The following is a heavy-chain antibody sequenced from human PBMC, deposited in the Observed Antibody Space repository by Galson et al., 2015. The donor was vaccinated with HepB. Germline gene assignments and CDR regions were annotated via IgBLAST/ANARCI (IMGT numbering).Heavy chain of an antibody. CDR3: ARGNSGYSFDY. Sequence: SETLSLTCTVSGDSISSYYWTWIRQPPGKGLEWFGYVYYSGSTNYNPSLKSRVTISVDTSKNQFSLKLSSVAAADTAVYYCARGNSGYSFDYWGQGTLVTVSS. V-gene: IGHV4-59*01. CDR1: GDSISSYY. D-gene: IGHD3-22*01. CDR2: VYYSGST. J-gene: IGHJ4*02.